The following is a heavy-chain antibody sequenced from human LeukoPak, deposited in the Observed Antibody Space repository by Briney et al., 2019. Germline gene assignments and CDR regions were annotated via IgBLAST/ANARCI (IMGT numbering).Heavy chain of an antibody. Sequence: TSETLSLTCTVSGGSISTYYWSWIRQPAGKGLEWIGRIYTSGDTNYNPSLRSRVTMSIATSKNQFSLNLSSVTAADTAMYYCARGHIAVAGSDYWGQAILVTVSS. CDR2: IYTSGDT. CDR3: ARGHIAVAGSDY. D-gene: IGHD6-13*01. CDR1: GGSISTYY. J-gene: IGHJ4*02. V-gene: IGHV4-4*07.